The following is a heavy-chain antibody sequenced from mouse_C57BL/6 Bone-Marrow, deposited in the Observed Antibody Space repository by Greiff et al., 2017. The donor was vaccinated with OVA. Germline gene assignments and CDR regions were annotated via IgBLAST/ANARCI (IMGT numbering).Heavy chain of an antibody. D-gene: IGHD1-1*01. CDR3: ARSNYGSSYWYFDV. J-gene: IGHJ1*03. Sequence: VQLQQSGPELVKPGASVKIPCKASGYTFTDYNMDWVKQSHGKSLEWIGDIYPGSGSTNYNEKFKSKATLTVDTSSSTAYMQLSSLTSEDSAVYYCARSNYGSSYWYFDVWGTGTTVTVSS. CDR1: GYTFTDYN. CDR2: IYPGSGST. V-gene: IGHV1-18*01.